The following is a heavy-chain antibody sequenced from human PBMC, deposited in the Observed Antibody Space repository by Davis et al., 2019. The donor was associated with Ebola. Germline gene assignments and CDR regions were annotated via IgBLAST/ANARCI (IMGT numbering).Heavy chain of an antibody. CDR1: VITFSSYA. D-gene: IGHD3-3*01. V-gene: IGHV3-23*01. CDR2: ISGSGGTT. Sequence: GGSLTLSCADSVITFSSYAMTWVRQAPGKGLEWVSAISGSGGTTYYAGSVKGRFTVSRDNSKKTMYLQMNSLRAEDTAVYYCARSGLSFGVVKYHYGMDVWGKGTTVTVSS. J-gene: IGHJ6*04. CDR3: ARSGLSFGVVKYHYGMDV.